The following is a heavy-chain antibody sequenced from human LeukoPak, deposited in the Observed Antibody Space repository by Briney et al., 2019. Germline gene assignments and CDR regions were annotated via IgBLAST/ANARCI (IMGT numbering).Heavy chain of an antibody. V-gene: IGHV1-24*01. CDR2: FDPEDGET. J-gene: IGHJ4*02. D-gene: IGHD4-23*01. CDR3: ATAYGGAYFDY. Sequence: ASVKVSCKVSGYTLIDLSMHWVRQAPGKGLEWMGSFDPEDGETVFAQKLQGRVTMTADTSTDTAYMELSSLRSEDTAVYYCATAYGGAYFDYWGQGTLVTVSS. CDR1: GYTLIDLS.